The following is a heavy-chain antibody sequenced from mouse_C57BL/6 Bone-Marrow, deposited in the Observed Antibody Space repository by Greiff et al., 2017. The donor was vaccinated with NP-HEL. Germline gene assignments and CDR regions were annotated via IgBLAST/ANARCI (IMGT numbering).Heavy chain of an antibody. CDR3: ARGGLRRGFAY. V-gene: IGHV1-64*01. CDR1: GYTFTSYW. CDR2: IHPNSGST. Sequence: QVQLQQPGAELVKPGASVKLSCKASGYTFTSYWMHWVKQRPGQGLEWIGMIHPNSGSTNYNEKFKSKATLTVDKSSSTAYMQLSSLTSEDAAVYYCARGGLRRGFAYWGQGTLVTVSA. J-gene: IGHJ3*01. D-gene: IGHD2-2*01.